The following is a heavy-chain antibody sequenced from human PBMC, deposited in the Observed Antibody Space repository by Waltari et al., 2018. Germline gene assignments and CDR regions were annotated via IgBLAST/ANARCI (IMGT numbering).Heavy chain of an antibody. CDR2: VDPADSET. CDR3: ATVLTTVPTYWFDP. V-gene: IGHV1-69-2*01. CDR1: GYTFTDYY. Sequence: EVQLVQSGAEVKKPGATVKLSCKASGYTFTDYYKHWVQQAPGKGLEWVGRVDPADSETIYAEKFQGRVTITADTSTDTAYMELSSLRSEDTAVYYCATVLTTVPTYWFDPWGQGTLVTVSS. J-gene: IGHJ5*02. D-gene: IGHD4-4*01.